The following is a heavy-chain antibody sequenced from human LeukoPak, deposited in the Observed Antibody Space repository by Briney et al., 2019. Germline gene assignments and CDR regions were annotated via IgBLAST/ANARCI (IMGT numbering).Heavy chain of an antibody. CDR3: ARDGDMLATIFDF. V-gene: IGHV4-34*01. CDR2: INHSGNT. D-gene: IGHD5-12*01. CDR1: GGSLSGYY. J-gene: IGHJ4*02. Sequence: SETLSLTCAVYGGSLSGYYWNWIRQSPGKGLEWIGEINHSGNTNYNPSLKSRVTISVDTSNNQFSLKLSSVTAADTAVYYCARDGDMLATIFDFWGQGTLVTVSS.